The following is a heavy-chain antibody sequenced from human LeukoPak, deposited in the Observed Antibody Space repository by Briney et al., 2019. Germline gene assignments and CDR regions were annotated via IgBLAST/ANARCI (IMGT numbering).Heavy chain of an antibody. Sequence: GESLKISCKGSGYTFTTYWIGWVRQMPGKGLEWMGIIYPGDSDPRYSPSFQGQVTISADKSISTAYLQWASLKASDSAMYYCVRHGLGSSWFGFDYWGQGTLVTVSS. CDR2: IYPGDSDP. CDR3: VRHGLGSSWFGFDY. J-gene: IGHJ4*02. CDR1: GYTFTTYW. D-gene: IGHD6-13*01. V-gene: IGHV5-51*01.